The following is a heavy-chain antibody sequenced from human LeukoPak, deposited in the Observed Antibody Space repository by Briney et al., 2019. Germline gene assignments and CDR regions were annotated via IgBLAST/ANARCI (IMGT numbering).Heavy chain of an antibody. J-gene: IGHJ4*02. D-gene: IGHD3-3*01. CDR1: GSTFTGYY. Sequence: AASVKVSCKASGSTFTGYYMHWVRQAPGQGLEWMGWINPNSGGTNYAQKFQGRVTMTRDTSISTAYMELSRLRSDDTAVYYCARGITIFGVVITYYFDYWGQGTLVTVSS. CDR3: ARGITIFGVVITYYFDY. CDR2: INPNSGGT. V-gene: IGHV1-2*02.